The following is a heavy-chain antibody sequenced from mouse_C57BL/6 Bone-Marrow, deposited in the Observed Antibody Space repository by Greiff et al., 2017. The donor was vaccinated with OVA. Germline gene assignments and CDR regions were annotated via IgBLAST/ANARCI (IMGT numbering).Heavy chain of an antibody. D-gene: IGHD1-1*01. CDR3: ARFYYYGSRGYAMDY. CDR2: IYPGSGNT. V-gene: IGHV1-76*01. J-gene: IGHJ4*01. Sequence: VKLQQSGAELVRPGASVKLSCKASGYTFTDYYINWVKQRPGQGLEWIARIYPGSGNTYYNEKFKGKATLTAEKSSSTAYMQLSSLTSEDSAVYFAARFYYYGSRGYAMDYWGQGTSVTVSS. CDR1: GYTFTDYY.